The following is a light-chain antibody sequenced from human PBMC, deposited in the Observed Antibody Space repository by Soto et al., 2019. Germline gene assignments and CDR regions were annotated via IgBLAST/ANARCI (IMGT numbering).Light chain of an antibody. CDR2: DAS. CDR3: QHRSSWPVS. CDR1: QSVSSY. Sequence: EIFLTQSPATLSLSPWEIATLSWRASQSVSSYLAWYQQKPGQSPRLLIYDASNRATGIPARFSGSGSGTDFTLTISSLEPEDFAVYYCQHRSSWPVSFGQGTRLEIK. J-gene: IGKJ5*01. V-gene: IGKV3-11*01.